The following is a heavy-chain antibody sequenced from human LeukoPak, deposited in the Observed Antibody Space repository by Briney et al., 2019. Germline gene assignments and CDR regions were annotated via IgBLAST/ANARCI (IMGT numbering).Heavy chain of an antibody. CDR3: VRDSGFFES. J-gene: IGHJ4*02. CDR2: IKQDGREK. CDR1: GFSFSSYW. Sequence: GGSLRLSCVASGFSFSSYWMTWVRQSTGKGLEWVAGIKQDGREKFYVDSVKGRFTISRDNAKNSMYLQMNSLRAEDTAVYYCVRDSGFFESWGQGSLVTVSS. V-gene: IGHV3-7*01. D-gene: IGHD3-10*01.